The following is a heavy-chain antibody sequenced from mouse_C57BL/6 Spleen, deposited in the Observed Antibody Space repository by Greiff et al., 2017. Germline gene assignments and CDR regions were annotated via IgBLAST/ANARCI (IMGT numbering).Heavy chain of an antibody. V-gene: IGHV5-16*01. CDR1: GFTFSDYY. CDR2: INYDGSST. CDR3: ARDNGYYFDY. Sequence: DVKLVESEGGLVQPGSSMKLSCTASGFTFSDYYMAWVRQVPEKGLEWVANINYDGSSTYYLDSLKSRFIISRDNAKNILYLQMSSLKSEDTATYYCARDNGYYFDYWGQGTTLTVSS. J-gene: IGHJ2*01. D-gene: IGHD1-2*01.